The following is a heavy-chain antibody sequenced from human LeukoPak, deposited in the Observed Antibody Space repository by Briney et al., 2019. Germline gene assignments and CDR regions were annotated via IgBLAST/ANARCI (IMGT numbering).Heavy chain of an antibody. Sequence: ASVKVSCKTSGYSFTNYNLHWVRQAPGQRLGWMGIIKPSGGDTNYAQKFQGRVFMTRDTSTSTVYLELSSLKAEDTAVYYCARVRDGYNDAYDIWGQGTVVTVSS. V-gene: IGHV1-46*01. CDR1: GYSFTNYN. CDR2: IKPSGGDT. J-gene: IGHJ3*02. CDR3: ARVRDGYNDAYDI. D-gene: IGHD5-24*01.